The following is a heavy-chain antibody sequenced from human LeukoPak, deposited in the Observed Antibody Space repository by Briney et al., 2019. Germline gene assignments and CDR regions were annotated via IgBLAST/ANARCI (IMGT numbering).Heavy chain of an antibody. CDR2: INWNGGST. J-gene: IGHJ5*02. D-gene: IGHD2-2*01. CDR1: GFTFGDYG. CDR3: ARGSCSSTSCPVGGFDP. Sequence: GGSLRLSCAASGFTFGDYGMSWVRQAPGKGLEWVSGINWNGGSTGYADSVKGRFTISRDNAKNSLYLQMNSLRAEDTALYYCARGSCSSTSCPVGGFDPWGQGTLVTVSS. V-gene: IGHV3-20*04.